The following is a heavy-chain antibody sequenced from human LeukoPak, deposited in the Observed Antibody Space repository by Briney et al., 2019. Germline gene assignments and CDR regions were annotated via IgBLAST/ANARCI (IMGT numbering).Heavy chain of an antibody. V-gene: IGHV5-51*01. CDR2: IYPGDSDT. CDR3: ARLTAMVFHFDY. Sequence: GESLKIPCKGSGYSFTSYWIGWVRRMPGNGLEWMGIIYPGDSDTRYSPSFQGQVTISADKSISTAYLQWSSLKASDTAMYYCARLTAMVFHFDYWGQGTLVTVSS. D-gene: IGHD5-18*01. CDR1: GYSFTSYW. J-gene: IGHJ4*02.